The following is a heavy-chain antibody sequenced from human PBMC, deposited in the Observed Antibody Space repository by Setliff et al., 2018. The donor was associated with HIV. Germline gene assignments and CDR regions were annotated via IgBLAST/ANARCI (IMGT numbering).Heavy chain of an antibody. CDR1: GGSISSSNW. D-gene: IGHD2-15*01. CDR2: LHYSGTT. J-gene: IGHJ5*02. CDR3: SRLTRSSSNSYKGRFDP. V-gene: IGHV4-4*02. Sequence: SETLSLTCAVSGGSISSSNWWSWVRQSPGKGLQWIGSLHYSGTTYYNPSLKRRVTISVDTSMNQFSLNLSSMSAADTAVYFCSRLTRSSSNSYKGRFDPWGQGTLVTVSS.